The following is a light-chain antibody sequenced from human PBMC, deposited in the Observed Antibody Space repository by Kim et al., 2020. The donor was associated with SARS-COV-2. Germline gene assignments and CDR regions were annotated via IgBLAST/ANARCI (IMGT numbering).Light chain of an antibody. Sequence: QTVVTQEPSLTVSPGGTVTLTCASSAGAVTIGYYPNWFQQKPGQAPRSLIYSTDNKHSWTPARFSGTLLGGKAALTLSGVQPEDEADYYCALYHGGAPVFGGGTQLTVL. CDR1: AGAVTIGYY. CDR3: ALYHGGAPV. CDR2: STD. V-gene: IGLV7-43*01. J-gene: IGLJ2*01.